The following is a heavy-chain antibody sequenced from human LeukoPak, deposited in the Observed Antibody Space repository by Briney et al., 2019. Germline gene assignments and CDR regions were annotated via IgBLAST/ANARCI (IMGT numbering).Heavy chain of an antibody. CDR3: ARGWNYYDSSGPLRY. J-gene: IGHJ4*02. Sequence: SETLSLTCTVSGGSISSSSYYWGWIRQPPGKGLEWIGSIYYSGSTYYNPSLKSRVTISVDTSKNQFSLKLSSVTAADTAVYYCARGWNYYDSSGPLRYWGQGTLVTVSS. D-gene: IGHD3-22*01. CDR1: GGSISSSSYY. CDR2: IYYSGST. V-gene: IGHV4-39*01.